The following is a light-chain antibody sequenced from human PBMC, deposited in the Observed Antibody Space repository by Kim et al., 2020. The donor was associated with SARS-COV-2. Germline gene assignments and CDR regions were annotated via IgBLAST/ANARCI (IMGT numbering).Light chain of an antibody. J-gene: IGKJ2*01. CDR1: QSISNY. CDR3: QQYSSYPYT. Sequence: SASVGDRVTITCRASQSISNYLAWYQQKPGKAPKFLIYKASSLESGVPSRLRGSGYGTDFTLPISSLQPDDLATYYCQQYSSYPYTFGQGTKLGIK. CDR2: KAS. V-gene: IGKV1-5*03.